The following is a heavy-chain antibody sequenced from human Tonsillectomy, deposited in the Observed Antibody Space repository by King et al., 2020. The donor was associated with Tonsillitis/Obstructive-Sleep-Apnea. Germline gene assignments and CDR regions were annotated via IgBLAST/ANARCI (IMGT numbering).Heavy chain of an antibody. J-gene: IGHJ6*03. CDR3: AKRYCSGGSCSDYYYYYYMDV. CDR2: ISGSGGST. V-gene: IGHV3-23*04. Sequence: VQLVESGGGLVQPGGSLRLSCAASGFTFSSYAMSWVRQAPGKGLEWVSAISGSGGSTYYSDSVKGRFTISRDNSKNTLYLQMNSLRAEDTAVYYCAKRYCSGGSCSDYYYYYYMDVWGKGTTVTVSS. D-gene: IGHD2-15*01. CDR1: GFTFSSYA.